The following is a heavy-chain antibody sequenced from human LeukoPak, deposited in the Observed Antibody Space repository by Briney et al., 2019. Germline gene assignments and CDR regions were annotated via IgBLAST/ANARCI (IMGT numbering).Heavy chain of an antibody. CDR3: ARGSIAVAGVYYFDY. D-gene: IGHD6-19*01. V-gene: IGHV3-21*01. J-gene: IGHJ4*02. Sequence: GGSLRLSCAASGFTFSSYSMNWVRQAPEKGLEWVSSISSSSSYIYYADSVKGRFTISRDNAKNSLYLQMNSLRAEDTAVYYCARGSIAVAGVYYFDYWGQGTLVTVSS. CDR1: GFTFSSYS. CDR2: ISSSSSYI.